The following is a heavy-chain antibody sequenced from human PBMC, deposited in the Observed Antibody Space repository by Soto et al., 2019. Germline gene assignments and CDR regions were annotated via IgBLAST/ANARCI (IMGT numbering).Heavy chain of an antibody. CDR1: GGSISSYY. V-gene: IGHV4-59*01. D-gene: IGHD5-18*01. CDR3: ARTAMGTNQWYYYVTDV. Sequence: QVQLQESGPGLVKPSETLSLTCTVSGGSISSYYWSWIRQPPVMGLEWIGYIYYSGSTNYNPSLKIRVTISLDTSKIQFTLRLISMIAADTAVYYGARTAMGTNQWYYYVTDVWCQGTTVTVSS. CDR2: IYYSGST. J-gene: IGHJ6*02.